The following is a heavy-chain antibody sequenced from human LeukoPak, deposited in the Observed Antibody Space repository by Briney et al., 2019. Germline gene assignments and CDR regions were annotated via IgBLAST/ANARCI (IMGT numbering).Heavy chain of an antibody. CDR2: IGGSNDNT. J-gene: IGHJ4*02. CDR3: AKGRGTTVTSAANY. CDR1: GFTFSSYE. V-gene: IGHV3-23*01. D-gene: IGHD4-17*01. Sequence: GGSLRLSCAASGFTFSSYEMNWVRQAPGKGLEWVSSIGGSNDNTYYADSVKDRFTISRDNSKNTLSLQMNSLRAEDTAVYYCAKGRGTTVTSAANYWGQGTLVTVSS.